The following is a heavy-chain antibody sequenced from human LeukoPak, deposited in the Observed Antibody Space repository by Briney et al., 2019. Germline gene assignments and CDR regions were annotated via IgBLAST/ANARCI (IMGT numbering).Heavy chain of an antibody. V-gene: IGHV4-59*01. CDR1: GGSISSYC. CDR2: IYYSGST. D-gene: IGHD3-22*01. CDR3: ARGVYDSSGRFDY. Sequence: SETLSLTCTVSGGSISSYCWSWIRQPPGKGLEWIGYIYYSGSTNYNPSLKSRVTISVDTSKNQFSLKLSSVTAADTAVYYCARGVYDSSGRFDYWGQGTLVTVSS. J-gene: IGHJ4*02.